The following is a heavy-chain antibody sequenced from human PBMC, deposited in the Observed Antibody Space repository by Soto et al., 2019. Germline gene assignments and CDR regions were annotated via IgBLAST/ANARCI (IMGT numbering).Heavy chain of an antibody. CDR3: ARLTKAVYGDYLDY. CDR2: IYYSGST. J-gene: IGHJ4*02. CDR1: GGSISSSSYY. D-gene: IGHD4-17*01. V-gene: IGHV4-39*01. Sequence: SETLSLTCTVSGGSISSSSYYWGWIRQPPGKGLEWIGSIYYSGSTYYNPSLKSRVTISVDTSKNQFSLKLSSVTAADTAVYYCARLTKAVYGDYLDYWGQGTLVT.